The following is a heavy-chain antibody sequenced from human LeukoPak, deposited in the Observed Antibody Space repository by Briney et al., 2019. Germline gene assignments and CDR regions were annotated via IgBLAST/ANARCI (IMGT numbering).Heavy chain of an antibody. CDR3: ARDSLYTSGWYYFDY. D-gene: IGHD6-19*01. CDR2: ISDGAKTR. V-gene: IGHV3-48*03. CDR1: GFTFSSYE. Sequence: GGSLRLSCAASGFTFSSYEMNWVRQAPGKGVEWISYISDGAKTRYYADSVKGRFTISRDNAKNSLYLQMNRLRAEDTAVYYCARDSLYTSGWYYFDYWGQGTLVTVSS. J-gene: IGHJ4*02.